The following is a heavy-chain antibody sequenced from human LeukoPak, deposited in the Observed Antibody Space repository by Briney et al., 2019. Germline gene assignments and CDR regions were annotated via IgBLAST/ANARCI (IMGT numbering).Heavy chain of an antibody. CDR3: ARDKGYCSGGSCYYRVGFDP. J-gene: IGHJ5*02. V-gene: IGHV4-59*01. D-gene: IGHD2-15*01. CDR2: IYHSGST. CDR1: GGSISSYY. Sequence: PSETLSLTCTASGGSISSYYWSWIRQPPGKGLEWIGYIYHSGSTNYNPSLKSRVTISVDTSKNQFSLKLSSVTAADTAVYYCARDKGYCSGGSCYYRVGFDPWGQGTLVTVSS.